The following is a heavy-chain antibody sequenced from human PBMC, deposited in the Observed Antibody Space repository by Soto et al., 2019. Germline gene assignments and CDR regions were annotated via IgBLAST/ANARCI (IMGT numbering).Heavy chain of an antibody. CDR2: IFSGMGNT. CDR3: ARDGGTGDDFWDY. CDR1: GFTINTYT. Sequence: PGGFLRLSCSASGFTINTYTMGWVRLAPGKGLEWVSTIFSGMGNTKYADSVTGRFTISRDNSKNIMYLQMNSLGVDDTAVYYCARDGGTGDDFWDYWGQGTLVTVSS. V-gene: IGHV3-23*01. D-gene: IGHD3-3*01. J-gene: IGHJ4*02.